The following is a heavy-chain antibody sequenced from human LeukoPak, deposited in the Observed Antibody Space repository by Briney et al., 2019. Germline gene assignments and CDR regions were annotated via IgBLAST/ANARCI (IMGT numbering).Heavy chain of an antibody. V-gene: IGHV4-59*01. D-gene: IGHD6-19*01. CDR2: THYSGST. CDR1: GGSITRYY. J-gene: IGHJ4*02. Sequence: SETLSLTCSVFGGSITRYYWSWIRQPSGKGLGWIGYTHYSGSTNYNPSLKSRVIISVDTSKNQLSLKLSSVTAADTAVYYCARDLDNSGWYVFDYWGQGNLVTVSS. CDR3: ARDLDNSGWYVFDY.